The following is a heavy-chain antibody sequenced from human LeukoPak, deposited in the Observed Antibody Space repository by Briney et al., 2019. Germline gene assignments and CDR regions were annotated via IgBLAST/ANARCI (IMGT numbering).Heavy chain of an antibody. CDR3: AHILGRGYSYGASFDY. V-gene: IGHV2-5*02. CDR1: GFSLSTSGVG. J-gene: IGHJ4*02. D-gene: IGHD5-18*01. CDR2: FYWDDDK. Sequence: SGPTLVHPTPPLTLTCTFSGFSLSTSGVGVGWIRQPPGKALEWLALFYWDDDKRYSPSLKSTLTITKDTSKNQVVLTMTNMDPVDTATYYCAHILGRGYSYGASFDYWGQGTLVTVSS.